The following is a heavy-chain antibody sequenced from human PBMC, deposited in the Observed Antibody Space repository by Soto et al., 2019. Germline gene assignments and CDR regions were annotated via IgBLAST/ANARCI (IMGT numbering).Heavy chain of an antibody. J-gene: IGHJ3*02. CDR2: IYPGDSDT. CDR1: GYSFTSYW. Sequence: GESLKISCKGSGYSFTSYWIGWVRQMPGKGLEWMGIIYPGDSDTRYSPSFQGQVTISADKSISTAYLQWSSLKASDTAMYYCARQGYSGYDYPDAFDIWGQGTMVTVSS. CDR3: ARQGYSGYDYPDAFDI. D-gene: IGHD5-12*01. V-gene: IGHV5-51*01.